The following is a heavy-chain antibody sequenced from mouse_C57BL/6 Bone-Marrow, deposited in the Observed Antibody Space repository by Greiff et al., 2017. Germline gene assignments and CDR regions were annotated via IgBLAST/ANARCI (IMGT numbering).Heavy chain of an antibody. V-gene: IGHV1-64*01. CDR3: ARGGSSFWYFDV. J-gene: IGHJ1*03. CDR1: GYTFTSYW. Sequence: VQLQQPGAELVKPGASVMLSCKASGYTFTSYWMHWVKQRPGQGLEWIGMIHPNSGSTNYNEKFKSKATLAVDKSYSTAYMQLSSLTSEDSAVYYCARGGSSFWYFDVWGTGTTVTVSS. CDR2: IHPNSGST. D-gene: IGHD1-1*01.